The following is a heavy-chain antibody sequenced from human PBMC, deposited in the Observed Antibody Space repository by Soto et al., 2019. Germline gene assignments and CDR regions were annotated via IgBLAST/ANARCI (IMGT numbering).Heavy chain of an antibody. CDR1: GFTFISYG. CDR2: IWYDGSNK. D-gene: IGHD4-17*01. V-gene: IGHV3-33*01. J-gene: IGHJ6*03. Sequence: GGSLRLSCAASGFTFISYGMHWVLQAPCKGLEWVAVIWYDGSNKYYADSVKGRFTISRDNSKNTLYLQMNSLRAEDTAVYYCAREREYGYSKHYYYMDVWGKGTTVTVSS. CDR3: AREREYGYSKHYYYMDV.